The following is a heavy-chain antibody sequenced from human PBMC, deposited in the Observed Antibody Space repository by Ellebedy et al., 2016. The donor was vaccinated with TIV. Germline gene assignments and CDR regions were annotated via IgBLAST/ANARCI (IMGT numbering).Heavy chain of an antibody. J-gene: IGHJ6*02. D-gene: IGHD3-10*02. CDR1: GFTFSSYA. CDR2: ISGSGGST. V-gene: IGHV3-23*01. CDR3: AKMVGGYYYYGMDV. Sequence: LSLTCXASGFTFSSYAMSWVRQAPGKGLEWVSAISGSGGSTYYADSVKGRFTISRDNSKNTLYLQMNSLRAEDTAVYYCAKMVGGYYYYGMDVWGQGTTVTVSS.